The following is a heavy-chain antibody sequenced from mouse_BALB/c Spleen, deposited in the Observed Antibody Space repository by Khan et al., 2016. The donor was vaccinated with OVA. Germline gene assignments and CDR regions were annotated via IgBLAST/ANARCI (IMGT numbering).Heavy chain of an antibody. Sequence: QVQLKQSGAELVKPGASVKLSCKTSGYTFTSYWIQWVKQRPGQGLGWIGEICPGTGTTNYNENFKGKATLSIDTSSTTAYMQLSSLTSEDSAAYFCARCYLGNYEFAYWGQGTLVTVSS. CDR1: GYTFTSYW. J-gene: IGHJ3*01. V-gene: IGHV1S132*01. D-gene: IGHD2-1*01. CDR3: ARCYLGNYEFAY. CDR2: ICPGTGTT.